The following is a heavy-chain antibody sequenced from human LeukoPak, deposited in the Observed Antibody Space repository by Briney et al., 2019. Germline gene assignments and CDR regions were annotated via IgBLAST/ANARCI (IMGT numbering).Heavy chain of an antibody. CDR3: ARERVVGATPAFDI. Sequence: ASVKVSCKASGCTFTSYDINWVRQATGQGLEWMGWMNPNSGNTGYAQKFQGRVTITRNTSIRTAYMELSSLRSEDTAVYYCARERVVGATPAFDIWGQGTMVTVSS. J-gene: IGHJ3*02. V-gene: IGHV1-8*01. CDR2: MNPNSGNT. D-gene: IGHD1-26*01. CDR1: GCTFTSYD.